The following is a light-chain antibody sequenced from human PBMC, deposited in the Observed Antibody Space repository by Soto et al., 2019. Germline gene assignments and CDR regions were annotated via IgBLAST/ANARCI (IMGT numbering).Light chain of an antibody. Sequence: EIVMTQSPATLSVSPGERATLSCRASQSVGSNLAWYQQKPGQAPRLLIYGTSTRATGIPARFSGSGSGTEFPITISSLQSEDFAVYYCQQYNNWPSITFGQGTRLEIK. V-gene: IGKV3-15*01. CDR3: QQYNNWPSIT. J-gene: IGKJ5*01. CDR2: GTS. CDR1: QSVGSN.